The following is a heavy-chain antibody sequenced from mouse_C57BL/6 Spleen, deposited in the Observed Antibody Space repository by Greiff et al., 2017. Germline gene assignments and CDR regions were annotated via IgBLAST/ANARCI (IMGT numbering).Heavy chain of an antibody. Sequence: QVQLQQSGAELVRPGASVKLSCKASGYTFTDYYINWVKQRPGQGLEWIARIYPGSGNTYYNEKFKGKATLTAEKSSSTAYMQLSSLTSEDSAVYFCARSGNSNLYYFDYWGQGTTLTVSS. CDR2: IYPGSGNT. CDR3: ARSGNSNLYYFDY. D-gene: IGHD2-5*01. CDR1: GYTFTDYY. V-gene: IGHV1-76*01. J-gene: IGHJ2*01.